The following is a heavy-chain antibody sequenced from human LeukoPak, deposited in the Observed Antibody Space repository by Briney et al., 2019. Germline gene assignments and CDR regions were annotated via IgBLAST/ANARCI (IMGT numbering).Heavy chain of an antibody. CDR2: TTGSGATT. CDR1: GFTFSSYV. Sequence: PGGSLRLSCAASGFTFSSYVMTWVSQAPGKGLEWVTTTTGSGATTDYADSVKGRFTISRDNSKNTLSLQMNSLRAEDTAVYYCARSWYFDLWGRGTLVTVSS. J-gene: IGHJ2*01. V-gene: IGHV3-23*01. CDR3: ARSWYFDL.